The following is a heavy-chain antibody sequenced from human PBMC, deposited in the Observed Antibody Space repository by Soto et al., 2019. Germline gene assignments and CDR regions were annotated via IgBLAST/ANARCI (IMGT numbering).Heavy chain of an antibody. D-gene: IGHD3-16*01. CDR2: ISSSSSTI. J-gene: IGHJ4*02. CDR3: ARDKEAPGGKYYFDY. CDR1: GFTFSSYS. Sequence: GGSLRLSCAASGFTFSSYSMNWVRQAPGKGLEWVSYISSSSSTIYYADSVKGRFTISRDNAKNSLYLQMNSLRDEDTAVYYCARDKEAPGGKYYFDYWGQGTLVTVSS. V-gene: IGHV3-48*02.